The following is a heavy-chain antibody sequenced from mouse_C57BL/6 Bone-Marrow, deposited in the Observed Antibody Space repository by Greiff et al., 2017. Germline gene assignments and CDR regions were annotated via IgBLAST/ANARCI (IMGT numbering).Heavy chain of an antibody. CDR3: AREGYGSSYWYFDV. Sequence: EVMLVESGGGLVQSGRSLRLSCATSGFTFSDFYMEWVRQAPGKGLEWIAASRNKANDYTTEYSASVKGRFIVSRDTSQSILYLQMNALRAEDTAIYYCAREGYGSSYWYFDVWGTGTTVTVSS. J-gene: IGHJ1*03. CDR1: GFTFSDFY. D-gene: IGHD1-1*01. CDR2: SRNKANDYTT. V-gene: IGHV7-1*01.